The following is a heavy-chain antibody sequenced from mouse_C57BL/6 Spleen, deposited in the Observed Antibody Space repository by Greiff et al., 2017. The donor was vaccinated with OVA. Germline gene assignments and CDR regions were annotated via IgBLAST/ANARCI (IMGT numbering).Heavy chain of an antibody. CDR3: TRWDYDVWFAY. V-gene: IGHV1-5*01. CDR2: IYPGNSDT. CDR1: GYTFTSYW. D-gene: IGHD2-4*01. J-gene: IGHJ3*01. Sequence: EVQLQQSGTVLVRPGASVKLSCKTSGYTFTSYWMHWVKQRPGQGLEWIGAIYPGNSDTNYNQKFKGKATLTADTSSSTAYMELSSLTNEDSAVYYCTRWDYDVWFAYWGQGTLVTVSA.